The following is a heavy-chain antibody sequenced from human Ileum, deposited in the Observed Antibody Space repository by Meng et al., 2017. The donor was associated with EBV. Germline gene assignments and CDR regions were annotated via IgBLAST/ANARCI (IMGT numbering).Heavy chain of an antibody. Sequence: QGRLRGSGPGLVTPSGTLSLPCAVSGGSISSSNWWSWVRQPPGKGLEWIGEIYHSGSTNYNPSLKSRVTISVDKSKNQFSLNLSSVTAADTAVYYCARVGQWLPIDYWGQGTLVTVSS. D-gene: IGHD6-19*01. CDR2: IYHSGST. V-gene: IGHV4-4*02. CDR3: ARVGQWLPIDY. J-gene: IGHJ4*02. CDR1: GGSISSSNW.